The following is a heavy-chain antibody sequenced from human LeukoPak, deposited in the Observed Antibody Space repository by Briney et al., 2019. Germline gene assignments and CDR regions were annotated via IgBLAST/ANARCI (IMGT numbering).Heavy chain of an antibody. J-gene: IGHJ4*02. CDR2: ISAYHGNT. D-gene: IGHD5-18*01. CDR1: GYTFTSYG. V-gene: IGHV1-18*01. CDR3: ARGGGYSPSYPFDY. Sequence: RASVKVSCKASGYTFTSYGITWVRQAPGQGLEWMGWISAYHGNTNYAQKLQDRVTMTTDTSTSTAYMELKSLKFDDTAVYYCARGGGYSPSYPFDYWGQGTLVTVSS.